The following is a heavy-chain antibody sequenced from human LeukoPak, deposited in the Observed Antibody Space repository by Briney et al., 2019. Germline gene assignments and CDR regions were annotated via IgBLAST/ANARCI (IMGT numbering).Heavy chain of an antibody. CDR2: ISGDGGST. CDR3: AKDIRKDSYYDILTGTFDY. D-gene: IGHD3-9*01. Sequence: GGSLRLSCVASGFSFSSYNMNWVRQAPGKGLEWVSLISGDGGSTYYADSVKGRFTISRDNSKNSLYLQMNSLRTEDTALYYCAKDIRKDSYYDILTGTFDYWGQGTLVTVSS. J-gene: IGHJ4*02. V-gene: IGHV3-43*02. CDR1: GFSFSSYN.